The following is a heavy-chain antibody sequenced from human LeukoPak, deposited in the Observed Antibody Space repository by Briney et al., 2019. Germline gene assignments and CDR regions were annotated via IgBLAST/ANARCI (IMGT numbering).Heavy chain of an antibody. J-gene: IGHJ4*02. CDR1: GGSFSGYY. D-gene: IGHD5-24*01. CDR2: INHSGST. Sequence: SETLSLTCAVYGGSFSGYYWSWIRQPPGKGLEWIGEINHSGSTNYNPSLKSRVTISVDTSKDQFSLKLSSVTAADTAVYYCARGRGYNSFDYWGQGTLVTVSS. V-gene: IGHV4-34*01. CDR3: ARGRGYNSFDY.